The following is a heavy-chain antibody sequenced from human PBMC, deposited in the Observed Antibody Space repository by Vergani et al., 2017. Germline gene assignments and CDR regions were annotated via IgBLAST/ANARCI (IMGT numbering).Heavy chain of an antibody. Sequence: QVQLQESGPGLVKPSQTLSLTCTVSGGSISSGGYYWSWIRQHPGKGLEWIGYIYYSGSTYYNPSLNSRVTISVDTSKNQFSLKLSSVTAADTAVYYCARDLVEYNYYYGMDVWGEGTTVTVSS. CDR2: IYYSGST. V-gene: IGHV4-31*03. D-gene: IGHD2-8*02. CDR3: ARDLVEYNYYYGMDV. CDR1: GGSISSGGYY. J-gene: IGHJ6*04.